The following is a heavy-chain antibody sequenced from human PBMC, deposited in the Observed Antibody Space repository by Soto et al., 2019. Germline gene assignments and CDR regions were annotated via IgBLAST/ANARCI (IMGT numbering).Heavy chain of an antibody. CDR1: GGTFSSYA. Sequence: VASVKVSCKASGGTFSSYAISWVRQAPGQGLEWMGGIIPIFGTANYAQKFQGRVTITADESASTAYMELSSLRSEDTAVYYCARSLAGVVVPGNWFDPWGQGTLVTVSS. V-gene: IGHV1-69*13. J-gene: IGHJ5*02. D-gene: IGHD2-2*01. CDR3: ARSLAGVVVPGNWFDP. CDR2: IIPIFGTA.